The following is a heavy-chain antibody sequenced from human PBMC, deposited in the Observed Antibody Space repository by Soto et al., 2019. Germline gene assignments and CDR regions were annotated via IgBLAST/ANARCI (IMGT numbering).Heavy chain of an antibody. CDR3: AKGEIDNSYNWNYGYFDY. Sequence: PGGSLRLSCAASGFTFSSYAISWVRQAQEKGMEWVSAISGSGGSTYYADSVKGRFTISRDNSKNTLYLQMNSLRAEDTAVYYFAKGEIDNSYNWNYGYFDYWGQGTLVTVSS. D-gene: IGHD1-7*01. CDR1: GFTFSSYA. J-gene: IGHJ4*02. V-gene: IGHV3-23*01. CDR2: ISGSGGST.